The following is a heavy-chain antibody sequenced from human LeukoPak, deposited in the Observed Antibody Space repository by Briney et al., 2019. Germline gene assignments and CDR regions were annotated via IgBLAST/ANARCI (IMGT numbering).Heavy chain of an antibody. J-gene: IGHJ4*02. CDR1: GYSISSGYY. V-gene: IGHV4-38-2*02. CDR2: IYHSGST. CDR3: ARSGSYGIVY. Sequence: SETLSLTCTVSGYSISSGYYWGWIRQPPGKGLEWIGSIYHSGSTYYNPSLKSRVTISVDTSKNQFSLKPSSVTAADTAVYYCARSGSYGIVYWGQGTLVTVSS. D-gene: IGHD1-26*01.